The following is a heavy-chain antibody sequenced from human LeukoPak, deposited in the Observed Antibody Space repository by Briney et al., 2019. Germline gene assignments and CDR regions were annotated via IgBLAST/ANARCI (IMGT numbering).Heavy chain of an antibody. CDR2: ISSSATTI. CDR1: GFTFSDYS. CDR3: AKGGDYYDSSGPPSDLDY. D-gene: IGHD3-22*01. J-gene: IGHJ4*02. Sequence: GGSLRLSCAASGFTFSDYSMTWIRQAPGKGLEWVSYISSSATTIYYADSVKGRFTISRDNAKNSLYLQMNSLRTEDTAVYYCAKGGDYYDSSGPPSDLDYWGQGTLVTVSS. V-gene: IGHV3-11*04.